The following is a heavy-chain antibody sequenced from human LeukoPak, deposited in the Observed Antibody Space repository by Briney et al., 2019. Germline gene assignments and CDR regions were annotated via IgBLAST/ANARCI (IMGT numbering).Heavy chain of an antibody. V-gene: IGHV3-53*01. J-gene: IGHJ1*01. CDR2: IYSGGST. Sequence: GGSLRLSCAASGFTVSSNYMSWVRQAPGKGLEWVSVIYSGGSTYYADSVKGRFTISRDNSKNTVYLQMNGLRAEDTAVYCCVKNGARAVDYFQHWGQGTLVTVSS. D-gene: IGHD6-19*01. CDR1: GFTVSSNY. CDR3: VKNGARAVDYFQH.